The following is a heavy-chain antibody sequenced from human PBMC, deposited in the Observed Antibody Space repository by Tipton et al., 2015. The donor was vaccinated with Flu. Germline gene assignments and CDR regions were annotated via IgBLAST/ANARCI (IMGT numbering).Heavy chain of an antibody. D-gene: IGHD3-10*01. Sequence: SLTCAVSDYSISSGYYWGWIRQPPGKGLEWIGCISHTGRTYYNPSLKSRVTISVDTAKNQFSQRLNSVTASDTAVYYCARSTYYYGSGSSDYWGQGTLVTVSS. CDR3: ARSTYYYGSGSSDY. J-gene: IGHJ4*02. CDR2: ISHTGRT. CDR1: DYSISSGYY. V-gene: IGHV4-38-2*01.